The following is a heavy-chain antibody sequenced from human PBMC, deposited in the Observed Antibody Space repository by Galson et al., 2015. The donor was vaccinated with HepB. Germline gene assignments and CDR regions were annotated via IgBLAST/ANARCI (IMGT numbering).Heavy chain of an antibody. CDR3: AKDMSPWLEHTNQNYFDY. CDR1: GGTFSSYT. Sequence: SVKVSCKASGGTFSSYTISWVRQAPGQGPEWMGRIIPILGIANYAQKFQGRVTITADKSTSTAYMELSSLRAEDTAVYYCAKDMSPWLEHTNQNYFDYWGQGTLVTVSS. CDR2: IIPILGIA. V-gene: IGHV1-69*04. D-gene: IGHD6-19*01. J-gene: IGHJ4*02.